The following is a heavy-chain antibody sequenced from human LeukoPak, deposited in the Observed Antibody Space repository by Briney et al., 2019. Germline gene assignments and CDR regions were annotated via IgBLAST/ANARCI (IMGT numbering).Heavy chain of an antibody. V-gene: IGHV3-48*03. CDR3: ASSGWYVAFGDYFDY. D-gene: IGHD6-19*01. J-gene: IGHJ4*02. CDR2: ISSSGSTI. CDR1: GFTFSSYE. Sequence: GGSLRLSCAASGFTFSSYEMNWVRQAPGKGLXXXXXISSSGSTIYYADSVKGRFTISRDNAKNSLYLQMNSLRAEDTAVYYCASSGWYVAFGDYFDYWGQGTLVTVSS.